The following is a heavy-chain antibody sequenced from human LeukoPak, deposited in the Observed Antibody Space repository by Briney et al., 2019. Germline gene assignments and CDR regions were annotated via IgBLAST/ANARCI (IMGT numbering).Heavy chain of an antibody. CDR2: INHSGST. D-gene: IGHD3-22*01. Sequence: PSETLSLTCAVYGGSFSGYYWSWIRQPPGKGLEGIGEINHSGSTNYNPSLKSRVTISVDTSKNQFSLKLSSVTAAGTAVYYCARGYDDYSDSSGYYYFDYWGPGKLVTVSS. CDR1: GGSFSGYY. V-gene: IGHV4-34*01. CDR3: ARGYDDYSDSSGYYYFDY. J-gene: IGHJ4*02.